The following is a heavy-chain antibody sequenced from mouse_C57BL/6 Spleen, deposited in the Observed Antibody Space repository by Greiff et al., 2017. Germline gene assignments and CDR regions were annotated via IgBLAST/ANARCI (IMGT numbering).Heavy chain of an antibody. CDR3: TNYGSSYPYARDY. V-gene: IGHV1-15*01. Sequence: QVQLQQSGAELVRPGASVTLSCKASGYTFTDYEMHWVKQTPVHGLEWIGAIDPETGGTAYNQKFKGKAILTADKSSSTAYMELRSLTSEDSAVYYCTNYGSSYPYARDYWGQGTSVTVAS. D-gene: IGHD1-1*01. CDR2: IDPETGGT. CDR1: GYTFTDYE. J-gene: IGHJ4*01.